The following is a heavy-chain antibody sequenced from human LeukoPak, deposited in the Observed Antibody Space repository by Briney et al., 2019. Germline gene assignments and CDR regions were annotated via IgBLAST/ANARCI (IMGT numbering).Heavy chain of an antibody. CDR1: GFTFSSYA. V-gene: IGHV3-30-3*01. D-gene: IGHD4-11*01. CDR3: ARERKRGLPYHDAFDI. Sequence: GRSLRLSCAASGFTFSSYAMHWVRQAPGKGLEWVAVISYDGSNKYYADSVKGRFTISRDNSKNTLYLQMNSLRAEDTAVYYCARERKRGLPYHDAFDIWGQGTMVTVPS. J-gene: IGHJ3*02. CDR2: ISYDGSNK.